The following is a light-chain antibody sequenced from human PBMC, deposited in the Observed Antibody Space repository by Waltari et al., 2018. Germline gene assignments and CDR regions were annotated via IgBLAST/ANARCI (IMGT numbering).Light chain of an antibody. CDR1: NSDVGGYNY. CDR2: DVS. J-gene: IGLJ3*02. V-gene: IGLV2-14*01. CDR3: CSFTSRSTWV. Sequence: QSALTQPASVSGSPGQSITISCTGTNSDVGGYNYVPWYQQHPGKVPKLLIFDVSNRPSGVSNRFSGSKSGNTASLTISGLQAEDESDYYCCSFTSRSTWVFGGGTKLTVL.